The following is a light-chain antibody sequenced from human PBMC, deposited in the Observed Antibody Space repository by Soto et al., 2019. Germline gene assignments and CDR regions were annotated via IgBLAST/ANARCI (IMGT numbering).Light chain of an antibody. V-gene: IGLV2-14*03. CDR3: SSYTSSSTRGV. Sequence: QSALTQPASVSGSPGQPITISCTGTSSDVGGYNYVSWYQRHPGKAPKLMIYDVSNRPSGVSNRFSGSKSGNTASLTISGLQAEDEADYYCSSYTSSSTRGVFGGGTKLTVL. J-gene: IGLJ3*02. CDR1: SSDVGGYNY. CDR2: DVS.